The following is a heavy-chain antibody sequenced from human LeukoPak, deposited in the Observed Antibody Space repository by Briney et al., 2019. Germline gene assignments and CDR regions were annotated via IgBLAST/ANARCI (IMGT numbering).Heavy chain of an antibody. J-gene: IGHJ2*01. CDR2: ISSSSIYI. CDR1: GFTFSSYS. CDR3: AKSHGDHTAMDHYWYFDL. D-gene: IGHD5-18*01. V-gene: IGHV3-21*04. Sequence: PGGSLRLSCAASGFTFSSYSMNWVRLAPGKGLEWVSSISSSSIYIYYADSVKGRFTISRDNSKNTLYLQMNSLRAEDTAVYYCAKSHGDHTAMDHYWYFDLWGRGTLVTVSS.